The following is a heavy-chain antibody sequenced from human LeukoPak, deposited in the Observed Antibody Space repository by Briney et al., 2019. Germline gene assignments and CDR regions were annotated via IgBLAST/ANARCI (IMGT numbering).Heavy chain of an antibody. CDR1: GYTFTSYA. J-gene: IGHJ3*02. CDR2: INTNTGNP. V-gene: IGHV7-4-1*02. CDR3: ARGRPYSGGYAKKSDAFDI. D-gene: IGHD1-26*01. Sequence: ASVKVSCKASGYTFTSYAMNWVRQAPGQGLEWMGWINTNTGNPTYAQGFTGRFVFSLDTSVSTAYLQISSLKAEDTAVYYCARGRPYSGGYAKKSDAFDIWGQGTMVTVSS.